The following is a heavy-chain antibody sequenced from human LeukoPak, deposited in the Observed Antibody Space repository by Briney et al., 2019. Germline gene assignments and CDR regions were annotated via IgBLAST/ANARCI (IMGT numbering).Heavy chain of an antibody. D-gene: IGHD2-2*01. V-gene: IGHV1-3*01. CDR2: VNAGNGNT. CDR1: GYTFTSYA. Sequence: PWASVKVSCKASGYTFTSYAMHWVRQAPGQRLEWMGWVNAGNGNTKYSQKFQGRVTITRDTSASTAYMELSSLRSEDTAVYYCARTVVVVPAATYYFDYWGQGTLVTVSS. CDR3: ARTVVVVPAATYYFDY. J-gene: IGHJ4*02.